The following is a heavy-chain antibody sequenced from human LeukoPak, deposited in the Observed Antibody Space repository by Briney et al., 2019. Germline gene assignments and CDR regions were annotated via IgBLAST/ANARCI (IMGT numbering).Heavy chain of an antibody. CDR1: GGTFSSYA. CDR2: IIPIFGTA. D-gene: IGHD4-17*01. V-gene: IGHV1-69*05. CDR3: ARGDEDYGDYVM. J-gene: IGHJ4*02. Sequence: SVEVSCKASGGTFSSYAISWVRQAPGQGLEWMGRIIPIFGTANYAQKFQGRVTITTDESTSTAYMELSSLRSEDTAVYYCARGDEDYGDYVMWGQGTLVTVSS.